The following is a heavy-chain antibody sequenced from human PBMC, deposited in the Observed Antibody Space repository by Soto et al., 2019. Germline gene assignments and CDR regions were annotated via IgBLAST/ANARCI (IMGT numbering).Heavy chain of an antibody. CDR3: VRVLVGGATNHYRMGV. CDR1: GFTFSHYY. D-gene: IGHD1-26*01. V-gene: IGHV3-11*05. Sequence: VQLVESGGGLVRPGGSLRLSCAASGFTFSHYYMSWIRQAPGKGLEWISHITSSSYTNYGDSVKGRFIISRNNDMHSVFLQMNILRVEDPAGCYCVRVLVGGATNHYRMGVWGQGTTVTVS. J-gene: IGHJ6*02. CDR2: ITSSSYT.